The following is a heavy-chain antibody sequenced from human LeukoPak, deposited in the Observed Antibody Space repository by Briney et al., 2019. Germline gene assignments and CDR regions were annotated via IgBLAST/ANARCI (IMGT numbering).Heavy chain of an antibody. CDR3: ARASYDSSGYTRGVWFDP. CDR1: GGSISSCY. V-gene: IGHV4-59*01. D-gene: IGHD3-22*01. CDR2: IYYSGSN. J-gene: IGHJ5*02. Sequence: SETLSLTCTVSGGSISSCYWSWIRQPPGNVLEWIRYIYYSGSNNYNPSLKSRVTISVDTSKNQFSLKLSSVTAADTAVYYCARASYDSSGYTRGVWFDPWGQGTLVTVSS.